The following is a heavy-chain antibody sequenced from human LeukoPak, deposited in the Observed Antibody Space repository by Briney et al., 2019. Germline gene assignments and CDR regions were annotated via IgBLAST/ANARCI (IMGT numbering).Heavy chain of an antibody. Sequence: PSETLSLTCAVYGENFSIYFYSWIRQPPGKGLEWIGEINHGGSTSYNPSLKSRVTISVDTSKNQFSLKLSSVTAADTAVYYCARDQRYNWNDLNWFDPWGQGTLVTVSS. CDR2: INHGGST. CDR3: ARDQRYNWNDLNWFDP. J-gene: IGHJ5*02. CDR1: GENFSIYF. D-gene: IGHD1-1*01. V-gene: IGHV4-34*01.